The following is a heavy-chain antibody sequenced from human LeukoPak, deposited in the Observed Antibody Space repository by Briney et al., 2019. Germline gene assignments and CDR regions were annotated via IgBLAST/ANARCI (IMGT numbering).Heavy chain of an antibody. V-gene: IGHV4-31*03. CDR3: ARHPGLYPLLSDY. CDR1: GGSINNGGYY. D-gene: IGHD2-8*01. J-gene: IGHJ4*02. CDR2: IYYSGSS. Sequence: SQTLSLTCTVSGGSINNGGYYWSWIRQHPGKGLEWIGYIYYSGSSYYNPSLRSRVTISVDTSKNHFSLKLSSVTAADTAVYYCARHPGLYPLLSDYWGQGTLVTVSS.